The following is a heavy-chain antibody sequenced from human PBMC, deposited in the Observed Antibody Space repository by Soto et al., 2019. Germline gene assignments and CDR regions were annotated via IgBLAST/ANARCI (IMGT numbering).Heavy chain of an antibody. D-gene: IGHD3-10*01. V-gene: IGHV1-3*01. CDR3: ARKDYYGSGSYHFDS. CDR2: INPANGDT. CDR1: GYTFTSFP. Sequence: QVHLVQSGAEVKKPGASVRVSCQASGYTFTSFPMHWVRQAPGQRLEWMGWINPANGDTGYSQKFQGRVTITRHTSASTASMELSILTSEDTALYFCARKDYYGSGSYHFDSLGQGTLAIVSS. J-gene: IGHJ4*02.